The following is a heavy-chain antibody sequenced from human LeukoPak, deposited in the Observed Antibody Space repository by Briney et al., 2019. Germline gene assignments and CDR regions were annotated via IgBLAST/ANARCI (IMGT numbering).Heavy chain of an antibody. J-gene: IGHJ4*02. Sequence: SGGSLRLSCAASGFIFRNYAMSWVRQAPGKGLEWVSAITGSGDTTYYADSVKGRFTISRDNSENTLYVEMNTLRAGDTAVYYCAKWGDYDILTGYYVSDFWGQGTLVTVSS. CDR1: GFIFRNYA. V-gene: IGHV3-23*01. D-gene: IGHD3-9*01. CDR2: ITGSGDTT. CDR3: AKWGDYDILTGYYVSDF.